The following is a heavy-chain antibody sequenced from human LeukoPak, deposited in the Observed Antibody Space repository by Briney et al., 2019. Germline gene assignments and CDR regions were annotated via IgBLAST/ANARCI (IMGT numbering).Heavy chain of an antibody. CDR2: IRYDGSNK. V-gene: IGHV3-30*02. CDR1: GFTFSSYG. D-gene: IGHD3-22*01. Sequence: GGSLRLSCAASGFTFSSYGMHWVRQAPGKGLEWVAFIRYDGSNKYYADSVKGRFTISRDNSKNMLYLQMNSLRAEDTAVYYCAKDQRYYYDSSGYSDYWGQGTLVTVSS. J-gene: IGHJ4*02. CDR3: AKDQRYYYDSSGYSDY.